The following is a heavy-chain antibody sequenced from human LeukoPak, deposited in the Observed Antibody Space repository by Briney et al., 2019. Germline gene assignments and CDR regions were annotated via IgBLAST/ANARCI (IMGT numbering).Heavy chain of an antibody. D-gene: IGHD4-23*01. CDR1: GFTFSSNY. CDR2: IYSGGST. CDR3: ARRAGGYSHPYDY. J-gene: IGHJ4*02. Sequence: GGSLRPSCAASGFTFSSNYMSWVRQAPGKGLEWVSLIYSGGSTYYADSVKGRFTISRDNSKNTLYLQMNSLRAEDTAVYYCARRAGGYSHPYDYWGQGTLVTVSS. V-gene: IGHV3-53*01.